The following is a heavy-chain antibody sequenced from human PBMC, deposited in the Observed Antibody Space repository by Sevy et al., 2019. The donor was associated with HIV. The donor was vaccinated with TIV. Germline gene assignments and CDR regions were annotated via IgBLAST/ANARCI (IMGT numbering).Heavy chain of an antibody. Sequence: GGSLRLSCAASGFTFSSYAMHWVRQAPGKGLEWVAVISYDGSNKYYADSVKGRFTMSRDNAKSTLYLQMNSLRAEDTAVYYCAKTFAIFGVLMSPDFDSWGQGTLVTVSS. CDR1: GFTFSSYA. CDR2: ISYDGSNK. D-gene: IGHD3-3*01. CDR3: AKTFAIFGVLMSPDFDS. V-gene: IGHV3-30-3*02. J-gene: IGHJ5*01.